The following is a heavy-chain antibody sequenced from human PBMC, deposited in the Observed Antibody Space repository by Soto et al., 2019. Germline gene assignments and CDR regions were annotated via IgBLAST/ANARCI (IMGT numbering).Heavy chain of an antibody. Sequence: EVQLVESGGGLVKAGGSLRLFCTASGFTFRNYNMNWVRQAPGKGLEWVSSISTGGAYMFYADSVKGRFTTSRDNAQNSLFLQIDSPRAKDTAVYYCARDIASPGGDYFDSWGQGTLVTVSS. CDR1: GFTFRNYN. CDR2: ISTGGAYM. D-gene: IGHD2-21*01. V-gene: IGHV3-21*06. J-gene: IGHJ4*02. CDR3: ARDIASPGGDYFDS.